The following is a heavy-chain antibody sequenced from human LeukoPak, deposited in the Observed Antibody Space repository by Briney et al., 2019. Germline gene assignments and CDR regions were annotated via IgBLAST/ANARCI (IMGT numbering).Heavy chain of an antibody. CDR3: AIFPSSWYRGYFDY. Sequence: SETLSLTCTVSGGSISSSSYYWGWIRQPPGKGLEWIGSIYYSGSTYYNPSLKSRVTISVDTSKNQFSLKLSSVTAADTAVYYCAIFPSSWYRGYFDYWGQGTLVTVSS. V-gene: IGHV4-39*01. CDR1: GGSISSSSYY. D-gene: IGHD6-13*01. J-gene: IGHJ4*02. CDR2: IYYSGST.